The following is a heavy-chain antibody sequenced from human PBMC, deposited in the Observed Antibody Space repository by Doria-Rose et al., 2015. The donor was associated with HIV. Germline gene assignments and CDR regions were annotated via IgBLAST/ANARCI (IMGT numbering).Heavy chain of an antibody. Sequence: VQLVQSGGGLVQPGRSLRLSCVGSGFSFESYAMHWVRLAPGKGLEWVAGISWDSGAKGTADSVEGRFTISRDNAKKSVYLEMRSLRPEDTAFYCCAKAPIIGPKYYFYMDVWGKGTSVTVSS. V-gene: IGHV3-9*01. CDR2: ISWDSGAK. CDR3: AKAPIIGPKYYFYMDV. D-gene: IGHD3-3*01. J-gene: IGHJ6*03. CDR1: GFSFESYA.